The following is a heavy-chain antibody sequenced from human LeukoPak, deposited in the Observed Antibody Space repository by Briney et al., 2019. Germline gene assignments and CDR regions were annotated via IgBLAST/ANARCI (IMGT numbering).Heavy chain of an antibody. D-gene: IGHD6-19*01. Sequence: SVKVSCKASGGTFSSYAISWVRQAPGQGLEWMGGIIPIFGTANYAQKFQGRVTITADESTSTAYMELSSLTSEDTAVYYCARAMAPVYSTGWSDGMDVWGQGTTVTVSS. V-gene: IGHV1-69*13. CDR3: ARAMAPVYSTGWSDGMDV. CDR2: IIPIFGTA. J-gene: IGHJ6*02. CDR1: GGTFSSYA.